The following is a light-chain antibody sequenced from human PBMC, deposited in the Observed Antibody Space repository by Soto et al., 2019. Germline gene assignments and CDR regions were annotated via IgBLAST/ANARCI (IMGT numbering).Light chain of an antibody. CDR1: SSDVGAYDY. J-gene: IGLJ3*02. Sequence: QSALTQPPSASGSPGQSVTISCTGTSSDVGAYDYVSWFQQHPGKAPKLIIYQVTKRPSGVPDRFSGSKSGNTASLTVSGLQAEDEADYFCSSYVGSYNWVFGGGTKLTVL. V-gene: IGLV2-8*01. CDR3: SSYVGSYNWV. CDR2: QVT.